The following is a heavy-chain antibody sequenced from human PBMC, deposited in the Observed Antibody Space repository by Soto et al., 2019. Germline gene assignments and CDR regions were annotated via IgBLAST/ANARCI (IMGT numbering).Heavy chain of an antibody. V-gene: IGHV3-7*01. CDR1: GFTFSSLW. D-gene: IGHD3-10*01. CDR3: TRAGGSYYFDF. Sequence: EVQLVESGGGLVLPGGSLRLSCAASGFTFSSLWMSWVRQAPGKGLEWVANIKPDGSDQYYVDSVKGRFTISRDNASNSLYLQMNSLRDDDTAVYYCTRAGGSYYFDFWGQGTLVTVSA. J-gene: IGHJ4*02. CDR2: IKPDGSDQ.